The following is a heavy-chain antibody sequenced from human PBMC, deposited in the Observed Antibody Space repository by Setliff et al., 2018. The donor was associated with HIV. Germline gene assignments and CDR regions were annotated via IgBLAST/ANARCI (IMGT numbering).Heavy chain of an antibody. V-gene: IGHV4-4*02. CDR1: GGSISSSNW. D-gene: IGHD3-22*01. J-gene: IGHJ4*02. CDR3: ARGKNYYDSSGYHY. Sequence: PSETLSLTCAVSGGSISSSNWWSWVRQPPGKGLEWIGYIYYSGSTNYNPSLKSRVTISVDTSKNQFSLKLSSVTAADTAVYYCARGKNYYDSSGYHYWGQGTLVTVSS. CDR2: IYYSGST.